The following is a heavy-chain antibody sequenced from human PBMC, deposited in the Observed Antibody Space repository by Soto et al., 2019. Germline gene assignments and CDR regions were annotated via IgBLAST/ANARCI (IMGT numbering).Heavy chain of an antibody. D-gene: IGHD3-22*01. CDR2: IYYSGSS. V-gene: IGHV4-59*01. CDR3: ARDRVDRFDY. Sequence: SETLSLTCTVSGGSISSYYWSWIRQAPGEGLEWIGYIYYSGSSNYNPSLKSRVTILVDTSKNQFSLKMSSVTAADTAVYYCARDRVDRFDYWGQGSLVTVSS. CDR1: GGSISSYY. J-gene: IGHJ4*02.